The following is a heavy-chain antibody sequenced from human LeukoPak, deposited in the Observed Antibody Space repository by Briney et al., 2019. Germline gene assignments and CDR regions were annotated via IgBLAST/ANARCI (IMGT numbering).Heavy chain of an antibody. J-gene: IGHJ6*02. CDR3: ARDKGNYYGSRSYMYGMDV. D-gene: IGHD3-10*01. CDR1: GYTFTGYY. V-gene: IGHV1-2*02. CDR2: INPNSGGT. Sequence: GASVKVSCKASGYTFTGYYMHWVRQAPGQGLEWMGWINPNSGGTNYAQNLQGRVTMTTDTSTSTVYMELRSLRSDDTALYYCARDKGNYYGSRSYMYGMDVWGQGTTVTVSS.